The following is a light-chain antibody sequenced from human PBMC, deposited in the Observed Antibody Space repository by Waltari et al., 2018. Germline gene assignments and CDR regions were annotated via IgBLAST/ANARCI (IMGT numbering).Light chain of an antibody. Sequence: DIVMTQSPDSLAVSLGERATIPCRSSQSLLKSHEKKNYLAWYQQKPGHPPKLLIYWASTRESGVPDRFSGSGSGTDFTLTISSLQAEDVAFYYCQHYYHGPFTFGQGTRLEIQ. CDR1: QSLLKSHEKKNY. CDR3: QHYYHGPFT. CDR2: WAS. J-gene: IGKJ2*01. V-gene: IGKV4-1*01.